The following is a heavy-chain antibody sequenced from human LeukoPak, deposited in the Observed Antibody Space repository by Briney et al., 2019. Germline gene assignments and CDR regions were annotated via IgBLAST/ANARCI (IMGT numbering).Heavy chain of an antibody. Sequence: ASVKVSCKASGYTFTSYGISWVRQAPGQGLEWMGWISAYNGNTNYAQKLQGRVTMTTDTSTSTAYMELRSLRSDDTAVYYCARVSPPWYCSGGSCSNYFDYWGQGTPVTVSS. CDR2: ISAYNGNT. CDR1: GYTFTSYG. CDR3: ARVSPPWYCSGGSCSNYFDY. D-gene: IGHD2-15*01. V-gene: IGHV1-18*01. J-gene: IGHJ4*02.